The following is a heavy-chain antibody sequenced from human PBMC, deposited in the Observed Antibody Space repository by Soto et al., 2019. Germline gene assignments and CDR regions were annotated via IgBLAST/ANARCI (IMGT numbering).Heavy chain of an antibody. CDR2: ISGSGGST. Sequence: EVQLLESGGGLVQPGGSLRLSCAASGFTFSSYAMSWVRQAPGKGLEWVSAISGSGGSTYYADSVKGRFTISRDNSKNTQYLQMNSLRAEDTAVYYCAKGRDDYGDRYYCYYYMDVWGKGTTVTVSS. V-gene: IGHV3-23*01. CDR3: AKGRDDYGDRYYCYYYMDV. J-gene: IGHJ6*03. CDR1: GFTFSSYA. D-gene: IGHD4-17*01.